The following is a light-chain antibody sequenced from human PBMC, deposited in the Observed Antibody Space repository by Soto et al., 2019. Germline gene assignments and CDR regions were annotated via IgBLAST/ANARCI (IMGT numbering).Light chain of an antibody. CDR3: QQYDTRPTMT. J-gene: IGKJ5*01. Sequence: IPLTLSPSSLSASVGESVTITCRASQDIDNYLDWYQHRPGEAPRLLIYAASYLATGVPARFSGSGSGTDFSFTITSLQPEDSATYYCQQYDTRPTMTFGQGTRLEIK. V-gene: IGKV1-33*01. CDR2: AAS. CDR1: QDIDNY.